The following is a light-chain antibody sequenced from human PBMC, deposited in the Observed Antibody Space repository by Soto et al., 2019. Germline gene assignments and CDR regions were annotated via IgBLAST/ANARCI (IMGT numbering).Light chain of an antibody. V-gene: IGKV3-11*01. CDR2: DAS. Sequence: EIVLTQSPATLSLSPGERATLSCRASQSVSSYLAWYQQKPGQAPRLLIYDASNRATGIPARFSGSRSGTDFTLTIISLEPEDFAVYYCQQRSNWPPWTFGQGTKVEIK. CDR1: QSVSSY. CDR3: QQRSNWPPWT. J-gene: IGKJ1*01.